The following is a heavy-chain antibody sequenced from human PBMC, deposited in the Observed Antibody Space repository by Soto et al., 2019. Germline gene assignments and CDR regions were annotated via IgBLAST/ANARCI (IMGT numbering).Heavy chain of an antibody. D-gene: IGHD3-22*01. Sequence: QVQLQESGPGLVKPSQTLSLTCTVSGGSISSGAYYWSWIRPHSEKGLEWIGYMHYSGIAYYNPSLTTRVTISVDTSKNQFSLKLSSVTAADTAVYYCARYSFDNSGYSNWFDPWGRGTLVTVSS. J-gene: IGHJ5*02. CDR2: MHYSGIA. CDR1: GGSISSGAYY. CDR3: ARYSFDNSGYSNWFDP. V-gene: IGHV4-31*03.